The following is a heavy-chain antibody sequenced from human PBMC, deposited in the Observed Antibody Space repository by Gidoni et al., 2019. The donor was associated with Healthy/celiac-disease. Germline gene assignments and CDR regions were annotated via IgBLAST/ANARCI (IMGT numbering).Heavy chain of an antibody. CDR1: GFTFSSYW. D-gene: IGHD3-3*01. CDR2: IKQDGSEK. V-gene: IGHV3-7*03. J-gene: IGHJ4*02. Sequence: EVQLVESGGGLVQPGGSLRLSCAASGFTFSSYWMSWVRQAPGKGLEWVANIKQDGSEKYYVDSVKGRFTISRDNAKNSLYLQMNSLRAEDTAVHYCARDSPNYDFWSGYYKGAFDYWGQGTLVTVSS. CDR3: ARDSPNYDFWSGYYKGAFDY.